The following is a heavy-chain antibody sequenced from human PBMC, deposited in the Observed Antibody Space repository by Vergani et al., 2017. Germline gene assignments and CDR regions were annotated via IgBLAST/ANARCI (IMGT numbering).Heavy chain of an antibody. V-gene: IGHV1-69*13. CDR1: GGTFSSYA. CDR3: AREGTGYCSGGSCYSWFDP. Sequence: QVQLVQSGAAVKKPGSSVKVSCKASGGTFSSYAISWVRQAPGQGLEWMGRIIPIFGTANYAQKFQGRVTITADESTSTAYMALSSLRSEDTAVYYCAREGTGYCSGGSCYSWFDPWHQGTLVVVSA. D-gene: IGHD2-15*01. CDR2: IIPIFGTA. J-gene: IGHJ5*02.